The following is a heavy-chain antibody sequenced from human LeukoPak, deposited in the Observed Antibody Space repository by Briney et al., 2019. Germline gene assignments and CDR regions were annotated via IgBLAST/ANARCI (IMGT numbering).Heavy chain of an antibody. CDR1: GFSFSVYE. D-gene: IGHD5-12*01. CDR2: ISSSGATI. CDR3: ATLTVATSFDY. V-gene: IGHV3-48*03. J-gene: IGHJ4*02. Sequence: GGSLRLSCAASGFSFSVYEMHLVRQAPGKGLEWISDISSSGATIYYADSVKGRFTISRDNAKNSLYLQMNSLRAEDTAVYYCATLTVATSFDYWGQGTLVTVSS.